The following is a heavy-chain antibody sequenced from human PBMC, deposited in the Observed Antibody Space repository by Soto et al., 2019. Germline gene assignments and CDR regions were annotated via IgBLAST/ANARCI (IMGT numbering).Heavy chain of an antibody. CDR3: TRGAGAPWVRFDS. J-gene: IGHJ4*02. CDR1: GYSITSGFY. D-gene: IGHD3-22*01. Sequence: SETLSLTCGVSGYSITSGFYWGWVRQSPGKGLEWIGSISYSAKTFYNPSLASRLSIAVNTSMNQFSLRLTSVTAADTALYYCTRGAGAPWVRFDSWGQGTLVTVSS. V-gene: IGHV4-38-2*01. CDR2: ISYSAKT.